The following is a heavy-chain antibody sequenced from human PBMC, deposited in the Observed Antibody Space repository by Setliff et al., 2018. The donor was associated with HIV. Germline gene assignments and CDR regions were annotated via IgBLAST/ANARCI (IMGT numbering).Heavy chain of an antibody. J-gene: IGHJ6*03. Sequence: GGSLRLSCAASGFAFDNYCMTWVRQAPGKGLEWVSSISSSSSYIYYADSLKGRFTISRDNAKNSLYLQMNGLRAEDTAVYYCARGPTTVTNYYYYYMDVWGKGTTVTV. D-gene: IGHD4-17*01. CDR2: ISSSSSYI. CDR3: ARGPTTVTNYYYYYMDV. CDR1: GFAFDNYC. V-gene: IGHV3-21*01.